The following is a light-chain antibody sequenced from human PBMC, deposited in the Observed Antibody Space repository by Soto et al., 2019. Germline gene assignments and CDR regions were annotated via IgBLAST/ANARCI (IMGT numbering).Light chain of an antibody. CDR3: SSYTSTSTYV. J-gene: IGLJ1*01. Sequence: QSVLTQPASVSGSPGQSITISCTGTSSDVGAYNYVSWYQLHPGKAPKLIIYDVTNRPSGVSNRFSGSKSGTTASLTISGLQAEDEADYYCSSYTSTSTYVFGAGTKLTVL. V-gene: IGLV2-14*03. CDR1: SSDVGAYNY. CDR2: DVT.